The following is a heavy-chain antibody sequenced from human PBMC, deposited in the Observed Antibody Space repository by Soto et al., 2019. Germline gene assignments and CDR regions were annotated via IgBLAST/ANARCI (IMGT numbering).Heavy chain of an antibody. V-gene: IGHV1-69*06. CDR2: ILPIFGTA. D-gene: IGHD6-13*01. CDR1: GGTFSSYA. Sequence: QVQLVQAGAEVKKPGSSVKVSCKASGGTFSSYAISWVRQAPGQWLEWMGGILPIFGTANYSQKFRGRVTITANKSTSAAYTELSRLITEDKAVYYGVGCSWYHGYSQHWC. CDR3: VGCSWYHGYSQH. J-gene: IGHJ1*01.